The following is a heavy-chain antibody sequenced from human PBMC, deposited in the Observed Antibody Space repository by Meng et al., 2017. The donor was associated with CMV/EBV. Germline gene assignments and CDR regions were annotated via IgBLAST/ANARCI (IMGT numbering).Heavy chain of an antibody. CDR2: IYYSGRT. J-gene: IGHJ6*02. Sequence: GSLRLSCTASGGSISSYYWSWIRQPPGKGLEWIGYIYYSGRTNYNPSLKSRVTISVDTSKNQFSLKLSSVTAADTAVYYCASGYYYYGMDVWGQGTTVTVSS. V-gene: IGHV4-59*01. CDR1: GGSISSYY. CDR3: ASGYYYYGMDV.